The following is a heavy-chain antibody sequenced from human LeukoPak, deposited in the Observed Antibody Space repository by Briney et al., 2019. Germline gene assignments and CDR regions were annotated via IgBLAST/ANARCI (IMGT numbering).Heavy chain of an antibody. V-gene: IGHV1-18*01. D-gene: IGHD3-10*01. CDR2: ISGDNGNT. CDR3: ARDNYYGSGSFIRWFDH. CDR1: GYTFPSCG. J-gene: IGHJ5*02. Sequence: DSLQVYCMASGYTFPSCGMRCVRQEGGQCLECIRWISGDNGNTNYAQKIQGRVTMTTDTSTSTAYMELRRLRSDDTAVYDCARDNYYGSGSFIRWFDHWGQGTLVTVSS.